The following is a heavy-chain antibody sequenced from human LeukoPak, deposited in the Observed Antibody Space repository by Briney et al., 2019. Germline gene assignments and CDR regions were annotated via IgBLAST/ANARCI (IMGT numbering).Heavy chain of an antibody. Sequence: SETLSLTCTVSGGSISSYYWSWIRQPAGEGLEWIGRIYTSGSTNYNPSLKSRVTMSVDTSKNQFSLKLSSVTAADTAVYYCAREGLELWGENWFDPWGQGTLVTVSS. J-gene: IGHJ5*02. D-gene: IGHD1-7*01. CDR3: AREGLELWGENWFDP. CDR2: IYTSGST. CDR1: GGSISSYY. V-gene: IGHV4-4*07.